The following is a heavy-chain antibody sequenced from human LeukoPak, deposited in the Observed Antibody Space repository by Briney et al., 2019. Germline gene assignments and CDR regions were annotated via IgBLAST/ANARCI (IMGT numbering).Heavy chain of an antibody. CDR2: ISAYNGDT. D-gene: IGHD2-2*01. J-gene: IGHJ4*02. V-gene: IGHV1-18*01. Sequence: ASVKVSCKASGGISSTNAISWVRQAPGQGLEWMGWISAYNGDTNYAQNLQGRVTMTTDASTSTAYMDLRSLRSDDTAVYYCARSDCSSTTCYVTFDYWGQGTLVIVSS. CDR3: ARSDCSSTTCYVTFDY. CDR1: GGISSTNA.